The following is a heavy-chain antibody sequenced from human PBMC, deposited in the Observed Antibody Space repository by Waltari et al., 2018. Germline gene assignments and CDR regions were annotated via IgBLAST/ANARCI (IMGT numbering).Heavy chain of an antibody. CDR2: IYHSGST. D-gene: IGHD4-17*01. CDR1: GYSISSGYY. V-gene: IGHV4-38-2*02. Sequence: QVQLQESGPGLVKPSETLSLTCAVSGYSISSGYYWGWIRQPPGKGLEWIGSIYHSGSTSYNPSLKSRVTISVDTSKNQFSLKLSSVTAADTAVYYCARDEGYGDYYDAFDIWGQGTMVTVSS. CDR3: ARDEGYGDYYDAFDI. J-gene: IGHJ3*02.